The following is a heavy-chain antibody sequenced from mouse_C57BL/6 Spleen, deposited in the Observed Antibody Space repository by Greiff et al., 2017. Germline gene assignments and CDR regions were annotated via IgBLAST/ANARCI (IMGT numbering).Heavy chain of an antibody. CDR1: GYTFTSYW. Sequence: LQQPGAELVKPGASVKLSCKASGYTFTSYWMHWVKQRPGQGLEWIGMIHPNSGSTNYNEKFKSKATLTVDKSSSTAYMQLSSLTSEDSAVYYCARDSSGYFDYWGQGTTLTVSS. CDR3: ARDSSGYFDY. J-gene: IGHJ2*01. V-gene: IGHV1-64*01. D-gene: IGHD3-2*02. CDR2: IHPNSGST.